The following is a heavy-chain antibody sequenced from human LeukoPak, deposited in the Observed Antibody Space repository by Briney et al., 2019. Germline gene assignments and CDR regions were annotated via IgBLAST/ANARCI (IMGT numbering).Heavy chain of an antibody. D-gene: IGHD3-22*01. CDR3: ARDGHYYDSSGYWALFDP. Sequence: SQTLSLTCTVSGGSISSGSYYWSWIRQPAGKGLEWIGRIYTSGSTNYNPSLKSRATISVDTSKNQFSLKLSSVTAADTAVYYCARDGHYYDSSGYWALFDPWGQGTLVTVSS. CDR1: GGSISSGSYY. J-gene: IGHJ5*02. CDR2: IYTSGST. V-gene: IGHV4-61*02.